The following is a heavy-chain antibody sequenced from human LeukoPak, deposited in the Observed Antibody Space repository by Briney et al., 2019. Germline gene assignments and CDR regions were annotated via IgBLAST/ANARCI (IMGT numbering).Heavy chain of an antibody. CDR1: GFTFRNYN. V-gene: IGHV3-43*02. J-gene: IGHJ4*02. CDR2: ISGDGGST. CDR3: AKGVEWLRFEYYFDY. Sequence: PGGSLRLSCAASGFTFRNYNMNWVRQAPGKGLEWVSLISGDGGSTYYADSVKGRFTISRDNSKNSLYLQMNSLRTEDTALYYCAKGVEWLRFEYYFDYWGQGTLVTVSS. D-gene: IGHD5-12*01.